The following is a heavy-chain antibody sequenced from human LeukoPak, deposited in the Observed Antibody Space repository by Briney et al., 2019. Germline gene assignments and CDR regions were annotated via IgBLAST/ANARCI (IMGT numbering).Heavy chain of an antibody. CDR1: GFNFNMFA. CDR3: VRGDSRDY. J-gene: IGHJ4*02. V-gene: IGHV3-48*04. CDR2: ISDGRDGSFTT. Sequence: GGSLRLSCAASGFNFNMFAMSWVRQAPGKGLEWISEISDGRDGSFTTYYADSLKGRLTIFRDNAKNSLHLQINSLRAEDTAVYYCVRGDSRDYWGQGTLVTVSS. D-gene: IGHD3-22*01.